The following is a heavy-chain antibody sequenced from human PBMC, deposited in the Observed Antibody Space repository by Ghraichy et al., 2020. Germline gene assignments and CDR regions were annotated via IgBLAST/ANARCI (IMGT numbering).Heavy chain of an antibody. Sequence: GESLNISCSASGFTFSNYAMHWVRQAPGKGLEYVSTISTNGGSTYYADSVKGRFTISRDNSKNTLYLQMSSLRAEDTAVYYCVRGEYCSGGSCYSLSFATDYWGQGTLVTVSS. CDR1: GFTFSNYA. J-gene: IGHJ4*02. D-gene: IGHD2-15*01. V-gene: IGHV3-64D*06. CDR3: VRGEYCSGGSCYSLSFATDY. CDR2: ISTNGGST.